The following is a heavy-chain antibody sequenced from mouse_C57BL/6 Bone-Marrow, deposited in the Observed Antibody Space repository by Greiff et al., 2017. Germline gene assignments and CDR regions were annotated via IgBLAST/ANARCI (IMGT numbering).Heavy chain of an antibody. CDR1: GFTFSNYW. D-gene: IGHD1-1*01. J-gene: IGHJ3*01. CDR3: TENYYGISSWFAY. V-gene: IGHV6-3*01. CDR2: IRLKSDNYAT. Sequence: EVKLQESGGGLVQPGGSMKLSCVASGFTFSNYWMNWVRQSPEKGLEWVAQIRLKSDNYATHYAESVKGRVTISRDDYKSSVYLQMNNLRAEDTEIYYCTENYYGISSWFAYWGQGTLVTVSA.